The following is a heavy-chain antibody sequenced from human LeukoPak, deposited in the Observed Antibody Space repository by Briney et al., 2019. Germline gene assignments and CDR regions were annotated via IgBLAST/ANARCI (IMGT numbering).Heavy chain of an antibody. CDR2: IYSGSST. Sequence: GGSLRLSCAASGFTVSSNYMSWVRQAPGKGLEWVSVIYSGSSTYHADSVKGRFTISRDNSKNTLYLHMNSLRAEDTAVYYCARLVGITYFDYWGQGTLVTVSS. V-gene: IGHV3-53*01. D-gene: IGHD2-15*01. CDR1: GFTVSSNY. J-gene: IGHJ4*02. CDR3: ARLVGITYFDY.